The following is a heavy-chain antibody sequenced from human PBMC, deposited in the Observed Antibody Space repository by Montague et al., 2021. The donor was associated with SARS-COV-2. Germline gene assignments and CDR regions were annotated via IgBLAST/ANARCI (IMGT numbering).Heavy chain of an antibody. CDR2: IGNSGDTI. Sequence: SLRLSCAASGFTFSDYYMSWICQAPGKGLEWISYIGNSGDTIYHADSVKGRFTISRDNARNSLYLQMNSLRAEDTAVYYCARDLIQGARRIYYSGMDVWGQGTMVTVSS. CDR1: GFTFSDYY. CDR3: ARDLIQGARRIYYSGMDV. J-gene: IGHJ6*02. V-gene: IGHV3-11*01. D-gene: IGHD3-10*01.